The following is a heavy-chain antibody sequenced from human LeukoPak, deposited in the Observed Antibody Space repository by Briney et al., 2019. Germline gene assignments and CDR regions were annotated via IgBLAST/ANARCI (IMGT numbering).Heavy chain of an antibody. CDR1: GGSISSYY. CDR3: ARGLRYDSSGYYHRRYNWFDP. Sequence: SETLSLTCTVSGGSISSYYWSWIRQPPGKGLEWIGEINHSGSTNYNPSLKSRVTISVDTSKNQFSLKLSSVTAADTAVYYCARGLRYDSSGYYHRRYNWFDPWGQGTLVTVSS. CDR2: INHSGST. J-gene: IGHJ5*02. V-gene: IGHV4-34*01. D-gene: IGHD3-22*01.